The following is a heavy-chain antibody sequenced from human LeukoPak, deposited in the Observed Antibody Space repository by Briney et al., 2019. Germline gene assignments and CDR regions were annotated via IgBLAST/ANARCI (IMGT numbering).Heavy chain of an antibody. CDR1: GFTVSSNY. Sequence: GGSLRLSCAASGFTVSSNYMSWVRQAPGKGLEWVSVIYSGGSTYYADSVKGRFTISRDNSKNTLYLQMNSLRAEDTAVYYCASPSPNPRGGAFDIWGQGTMVTVSS. V-gene: IGHV3-53*01. D-gene: IGHD3-16*01. CDR3: ASPSPNPRGGAFDI. CDR2: IYSGGST. J-gene: IGHJ3*02.